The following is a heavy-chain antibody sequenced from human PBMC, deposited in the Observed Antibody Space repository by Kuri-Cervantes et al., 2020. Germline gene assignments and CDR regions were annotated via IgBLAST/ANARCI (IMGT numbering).Heavy chain of an antibody. V-gene: IGHV3-30*03. CDR3: ARESIAAAGIG. D-gene: IGHD6-13*01. Sequence: GESLKISCAASGFTFSSYGMHWVRQAPGKGLEWVAVISYDGSNKYYADSVKGRFTISRDNSKNTLYLQMNSLRAEDTAVYYCARESIAAAGIGWGQGTLVTVSS. J-gene: IGHJ4*02. CDR2: ISYDGSNK. CDR1: GFTFSSYG.